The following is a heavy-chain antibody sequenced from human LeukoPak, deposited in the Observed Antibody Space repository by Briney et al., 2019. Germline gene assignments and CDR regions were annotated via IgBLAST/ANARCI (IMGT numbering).Heavy chain of an antibody. D-gene: IGHD3-22*01. CDR3: ARHSPNYYDSSGYDYVDV. V-gene: IGHV5-51*01. CDR1: EYNFSNCL. Sequence: GESLKISCEGSEYNFSNCLIGWVRQMPGKGLEWMGIIYPGDSDTRYGPSFQGQVTISADKSISTAYLQWSSLKASDTAMYYCARHSPNYYDSSGYDYVDVWGQGTTVTVSS. J-gene: IGHJ6*02. CDR2: IYPGDSDT.